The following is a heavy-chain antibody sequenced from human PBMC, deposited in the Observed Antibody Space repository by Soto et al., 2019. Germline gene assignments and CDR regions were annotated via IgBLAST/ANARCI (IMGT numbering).Heavy chain of an antibody. D-gene: IGHD6-19*01. V-gene: IGHV3-23*01. CDR3: AKAEYVVAGSYSTYFDY. Sequence: EVQLLESGGGLVQPGGSLRLSCAASGFTFSSYAMSWVRQAPGKGLEWVSAISGSGGSTYYADSVKGRFTISRDISKNTLYLQMNSLRAEDTAVYYCAKAEYVVAGSYSTYFDYWGQGTLVTVSS. J-gene: IGHJ4*02. CDR2: ISGSGGST. CDR1: GFTFSSYA.